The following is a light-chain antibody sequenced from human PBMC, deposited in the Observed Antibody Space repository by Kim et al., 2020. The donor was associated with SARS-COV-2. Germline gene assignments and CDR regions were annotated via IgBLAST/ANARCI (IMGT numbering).Light chain of an antibody. Sequence: QSALTQPASVSGSPGQSITISCTGSSSDIGTYRYVSWYQQHPGKAPKLIIYDVSERPSGVSYRFSGSKSGNTASLTISGLQAEDEGDYYCSSYIRSSSFAFGGGTRLTVL. CDR3: SSYIRSSSFA. J-gene: IGLJ3*02. CDR1: SSDIGTYRY. V-gene: IGLV2-14*03. CDR2: DVS.